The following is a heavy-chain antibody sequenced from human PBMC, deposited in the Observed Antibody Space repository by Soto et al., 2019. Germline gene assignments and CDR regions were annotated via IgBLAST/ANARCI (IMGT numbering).Heavy chain of an antibody. V-gene: IGHV3-23*01. CDR3: AKDLSLYSSGWYSPG. J-gene: IGHJ4*02. Sequence: EVPLLESGGGLVQPGGSLRLSCAASGFTFSSYAMSWVRQAPGKGLEWVSAISGSGGSTYYADSVKGRFTISRDNSKNTLYLQMNSLRAEDTAVYYCAKDLSLYSSGWYSPGWGQGTLVTVSS. D-gene: IGHD6-19*01. CDR2: ISGSGGST. CDR1: GFTFSSYA.